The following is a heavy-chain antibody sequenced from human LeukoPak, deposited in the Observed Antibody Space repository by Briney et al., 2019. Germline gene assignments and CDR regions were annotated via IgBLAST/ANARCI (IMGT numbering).Heavy chain of an antibody. CDR3: ARDSAGTGYYYGMDV. V-gene: IGHV4-61*02. CDR2: IYTSGGT. Sequence: SQTLSLTCTVSGGSVSSGDYYWTWIRQPAGKGLEWIGRIYTSGGTSYSPSLKSRVTISLDTSKNQFSLRLSSVTAADTAVYYCARDSAGTGYYYGMDVWGQGTTVTVSS. J-gene: IGHJ6*02. D-gene: IGHD6-19*01. CDR1: GGSVSSGDYY.